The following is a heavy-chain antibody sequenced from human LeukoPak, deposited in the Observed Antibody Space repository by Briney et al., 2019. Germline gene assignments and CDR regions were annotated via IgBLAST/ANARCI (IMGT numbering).Heavy chain of an antibody. CDR2: INHSGST. CDR1: GGSFSGYY. V-gene: IGHV4-34*01. CDR3: VRSGLFMVRGVRGFDP. D-gene: IGHD3-10*01. Sequence: SETLSLTCAVYGGSFSGYYWSWIRQPPGEGLEWIGEINHSGSTNYNPSLKSRVTISVDTSKNQCSLKLSSVTAADTAVYYCVRSGLFMVRGVRGFDPWGQGTLVTVSS. J-gene: IGHJ5*02.